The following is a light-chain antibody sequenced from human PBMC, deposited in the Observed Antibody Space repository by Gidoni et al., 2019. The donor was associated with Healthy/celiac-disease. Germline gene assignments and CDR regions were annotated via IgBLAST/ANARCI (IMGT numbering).Light chain of an antibody. V-gene: IGLV1-47*01. CDR2: RNN. J-gene: IGLJ2*01. CDR3: AAWDDSLSAYVV. Sequence: QSVLTQPPSASGTPGPWVTISCSGSSSNIGSHYVYWYQQLPGPAPKLLIYRNNQRPSGVPGRFSGSKSGTSASLAISGLRSEDEADYYCAAWDDSLSAYVVFGGGTKLTVL. CDR1: SSNIGSHY.